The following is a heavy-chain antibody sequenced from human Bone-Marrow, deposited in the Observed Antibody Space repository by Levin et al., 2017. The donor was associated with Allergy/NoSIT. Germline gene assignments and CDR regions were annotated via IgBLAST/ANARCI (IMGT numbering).Heavy chain of an antibody. V-gene: IGHV1-69*04. CDR2: IIPMPGIT. CDR3: ARAFYYGSSGNYRSAFDL. CDR1: GGSFSSYP. D-gene: IGHD3-22*01. J-gene: IGHJ3*01. Sequence: PAASVKVSCKASGGSFSSYPINWVRQAPGQGLEWMGRIIPMPGITNYTQNLQERVTITADRPTSTADMELSSLRSKDSAEYYCARAFYYGSSGNYRSAFDLWGQGTRVTVSS.